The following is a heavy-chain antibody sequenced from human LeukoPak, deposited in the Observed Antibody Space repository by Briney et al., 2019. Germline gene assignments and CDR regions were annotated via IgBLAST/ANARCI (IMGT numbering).Heavy chain of an antibody. J-gene: IGHJ4*02. CDR2: IYYSDDT. CDR3: ARARGDSSRLDY. D-gene: IGHD4-17*01. Sequence: SETLSLTCTVSGGSITGGGYYWSWLRQHPGKGLEWIGYIYYSDDTYYNPSLKSRVTISADTSKNQFSLKLNPVTAADTAVYYCARARGDSSRLDYWGQGALVTVSS. V-gene: IGHV4-31*03. CDR1: GGSITGGGYY.